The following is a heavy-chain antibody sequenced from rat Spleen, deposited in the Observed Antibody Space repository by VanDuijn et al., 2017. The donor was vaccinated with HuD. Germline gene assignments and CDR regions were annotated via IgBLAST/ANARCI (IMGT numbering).Heavy chain of an antibody. CDR2: ISYDGSSA. D-gene: IGHD1-10*01. CDR3: ARPPYNNYFDF. J-gene: IGHJ2*01. V-gene: IGHV5-29*01. CDR1: GFTFSDYY. Sequence: EVQLVESDGGLMQPGRSLKLSCAASGFTFSDYYMAWVRQAPTKGLEWVATISYDGSSAYYRDSVKGRFTISRDNAKSTLYLQMVSLRSEDTATYYCARPPYNNYFDFWGQGVMVTVSS.